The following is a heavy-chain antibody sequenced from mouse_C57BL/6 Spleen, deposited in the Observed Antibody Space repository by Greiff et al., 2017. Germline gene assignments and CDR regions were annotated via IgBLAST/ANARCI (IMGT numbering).Heavy chain of an antibody. D-gene: IGHD2-3*01. CDR2: ISSGGSYT. CDR1: GFTFSSYG. Sequence: EVKLVESRGDLVKPGGSLKLSCAASGFTFSSYGMSWVRQTPDKRLEWVATISSGGSYTYYPDSVKGRFTISRDNAKNTLYLQMSSLKSEDTAMYYCARQGDGYYWFAYWGQGTLVTVSA. V-gene: IGHV5-6*01. J-gene: IGHJ3*01. CDR3: ARQGDGYYWFAY.